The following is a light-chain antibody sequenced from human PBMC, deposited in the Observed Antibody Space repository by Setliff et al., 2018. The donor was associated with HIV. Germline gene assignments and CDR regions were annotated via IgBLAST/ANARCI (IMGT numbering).Light chain of an antibody. CDR1: SSDVGGYNY. Sequence: QSALTQPASVSGSPGQSITISCTGTSSDVGGYNYVSWYQQHPGKAPKLMIFDVSNRPSGVSNRFSGSKSDNTASLTISGLQTEDEADYYCSSYTNKNTYVFGTGTKV. J-gene: IGLJ1*01. CDR2: DVS. CDR3: SSYTNKNTYV. V-gene: IGLV2-14*01.